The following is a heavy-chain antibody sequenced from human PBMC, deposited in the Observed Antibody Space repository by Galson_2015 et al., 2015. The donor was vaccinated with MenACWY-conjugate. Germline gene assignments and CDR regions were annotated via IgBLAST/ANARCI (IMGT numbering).Heavy chain of an antibody. D-gene: IGHD3-22*01. J-gene: IGHJ6*02. CDR3: TTDLVTMIVGNHKAGGMDV. CDR2: IKSKTDGGTT. V-gene: IGHV3-15*07. CDR1: GFTFSNAW. Sequence: SLRLSCAASGFTFSNAWMNWVRQAPGKGLEWVGRIKSKTDGGTTDYAAPVKGRFTISRDDSKNTLYLQMNSLKTEDTAVYYCTTDLVTMIVGNHKAGGMDVGGQGTPAPVPS.